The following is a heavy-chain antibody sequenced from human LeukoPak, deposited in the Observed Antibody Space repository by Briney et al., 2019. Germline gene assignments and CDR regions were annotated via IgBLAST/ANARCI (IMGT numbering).Heavy chain of an antibody. CDR2: ISSSSSYI. D-gene: IGHD6-6*01. CDR1: GFTFSSYS. J-gene: IGHJ1*01. Sequence: KPGGSLRLSCAASGFTFSSYSMNWVRQAPGKGLEWVSPISSSSSYIYYADSVKGRFTISRDNAKNSLYLQMNSLRAEDTAVYYCAGELEYSTIQHWGQGTLVTVSS. V-gene: IGHV3-21*01. CDR3: AGELEYSTIQH.